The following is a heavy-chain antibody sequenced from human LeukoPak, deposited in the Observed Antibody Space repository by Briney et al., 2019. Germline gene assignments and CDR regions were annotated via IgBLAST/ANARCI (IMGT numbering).Heavy chain of an antibody. CDR1: GFSFNSFA. Sequence: PGGSLRLSCTASGFSFNSFAMSWVRQAPGKGLEWVSTISGSGEITYYTESVRGRLTISRDNSKKTVFLQMSSLRDEDTAVYYCAKGRGSGGYSSSDYWGQGTLVTVSS. J-gene: IGHJ4*02. D-gene: IGHD3-10*01. CDR3: AKGRGSGGYSSSDY. CDR2: ISGSGEIT. V-gene: IGHV3-23*01.